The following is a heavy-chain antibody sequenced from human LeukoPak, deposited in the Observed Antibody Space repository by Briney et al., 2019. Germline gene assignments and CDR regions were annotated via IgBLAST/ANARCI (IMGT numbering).Heavy chain of an antibody. J-gene: IGHJ4*02. Sequence: SETLSLTCTVSGGSISSSSYYWGWIRQPPGKGLEWIGSIYYSGSTYYNPSLKSRVTISVDTSKNQFSLKLSSVTAADTAVYYCASLGDSGVDYWGQGTLVTVSS. CDR1: GGSISSSSYY. D-gene: IGHD2-15*01. V-gene: IGHV4-39*07. CDR3: ASLGDSGVDY. CDR2: IYYSGST.